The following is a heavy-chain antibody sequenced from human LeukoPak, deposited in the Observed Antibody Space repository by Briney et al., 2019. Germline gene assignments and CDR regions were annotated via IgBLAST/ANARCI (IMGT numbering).Heavy chain of an antibody. CDR3: AREFGGAFDH. V-gene: IGHV4-59*01. Sequence: SETLSLTCTVSGGSISSSYWSWIRQPPGKGLQFIGYIYYTGTTNYNPSLKSRVTISVDTSKNHFSLKLSSVTAADTAVYYCAREFGGAFDHWGQGTPVTASS. CDR2: IYYTGTT. J-gene: IGHJ4*02. D-gene: IGHD3-16*01. CDR1: GGSISSSY.